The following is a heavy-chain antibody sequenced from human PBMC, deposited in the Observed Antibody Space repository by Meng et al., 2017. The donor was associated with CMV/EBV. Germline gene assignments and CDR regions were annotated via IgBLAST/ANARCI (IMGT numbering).Heavy chain of an antibody. CDR3: ARSGRSSSSGRSFLDY. Sequence: LRLSCTVSGYSISSGYYWCWIRQPPGKGLEWIGSIYHSGSTYYNPSLKSRVTISVDTSKNQFSLELSSVTAADTAVYYCARSGRSSSSGRSFLDYWGQGTLVTVSS. CDR1: GYSISSGYY. J-gene: IGHJ4*02. D-gene: IGHD6-6*01. CDR2: IYHSGST. V-gene: IGHV4-38-2*02.